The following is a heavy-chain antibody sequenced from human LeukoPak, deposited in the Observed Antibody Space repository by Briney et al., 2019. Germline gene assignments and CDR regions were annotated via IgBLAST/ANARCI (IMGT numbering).Heavy chain of an antibody. CDR3: ASGDKYDSSGPQTDAFDI. J-gene: IGHJ3*02. CDR2: IYHSGST. CDR1: GGSISSSNW. Sequence: SGTLSLTCAVSGGSISSSNWWGWVRQPPGKGLEWIGEIYHSGSTNYNPSLKSRVTISVDKSKNQFSLKLSSVTAADTAVYYCASGDKYDSSGPQTDAFDIWGQGTMVTVSS. V-gene: IGHV4-4*02. D-gene: IGHD3-22*01.